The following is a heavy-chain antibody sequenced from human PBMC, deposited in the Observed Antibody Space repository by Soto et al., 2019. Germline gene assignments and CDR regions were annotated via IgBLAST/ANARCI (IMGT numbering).Heavy chain of an antibody. V-gene: IGHV1-69*12. D-gene: IGHD5-12*01. CDR1: VGTFSNYP. CDR3: ARGNHRWLQWWYFDL. CDR2: IIPIFGAV. Sequence: QVQLVQSGAEVKKPGSSVKVSCKASVGTFSNYPISWVRQAPGQGLEWMGGIIPIFGAVNYAQKFQGRVRVSEDQSTSKGYIELSHLKSEDTAVYYCARGNHRWLQWWYFDLWGRGTLVTVCS. J-gene: IGHJ2*01.